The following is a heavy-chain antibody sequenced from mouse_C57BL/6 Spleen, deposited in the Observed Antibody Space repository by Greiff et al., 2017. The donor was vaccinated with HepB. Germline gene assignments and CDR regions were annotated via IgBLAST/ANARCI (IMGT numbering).Heavy chain of an antibody. D-gene: IGHD3-2*01. CDR2: INPNYVTT. J-gene: IGHJ3*01. CDR3: DRTARGEFAY. Sequence: VQLKESGPELVKPGASVKISCKASGYSFTDYNMNWVKQSNGKSLEWIGVINPNYVTTSYNQKVKGKSTLTVDSSSSTAYMQLNSLTSEDSAVYFGDRTARGEFAYWSQGARVTVSA. CDR1: GYSFTDYN. V-gene: IGHV1-39*01.